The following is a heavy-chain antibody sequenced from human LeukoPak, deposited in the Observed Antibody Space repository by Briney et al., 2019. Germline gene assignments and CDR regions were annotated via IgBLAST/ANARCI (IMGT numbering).Heavy chain of an antibody. V-gene: IGHV4-34*01. Sequence: SETLSLTCAVYGGSFSGYYRSWIRQPPGKGLEWIGEINHSGSTNYNPSLKSRVTISVDTSKNQFSLKLSSVTAADTAVYYCARSMVTDYWGQGTLVTVSS. CDR2: INHSGST. J-gene: IGHJ4*02. CDR1: GGSFSGYY. CDR3: ARSMVTDY. D-gene: IGHD5-18*01.